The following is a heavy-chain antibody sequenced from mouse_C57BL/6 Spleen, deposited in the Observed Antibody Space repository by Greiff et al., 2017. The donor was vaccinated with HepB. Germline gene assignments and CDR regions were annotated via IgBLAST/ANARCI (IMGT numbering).Heavy chain of an antibody. Sequence: QVQLKESGPELVKPGASVKISCKASGYAFSSSWMNWVKQRPGKGLEWIGRIYPGDGDTNYNGKFKGKATLTADKSSSTAYMQLSSLTSEDSAVYFCARNWDPFDYWGQGTTLTVSS. V-gene: IGHV1-82*01. J-gene: IGHJ2*01. CDR1: GYAFSSSW. D-gene: IGHD4-1*01. CDR2: IYPGDGDT. CDR3: ARNWDPFDY.